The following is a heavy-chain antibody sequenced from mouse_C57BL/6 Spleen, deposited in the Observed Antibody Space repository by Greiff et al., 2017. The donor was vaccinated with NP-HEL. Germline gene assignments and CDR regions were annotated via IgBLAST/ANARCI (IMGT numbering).Heavy chain of an antibody. J-gene: IGHJ3*01. CDR3: ARKGYYGSTAY. D-gene: IGHD1-1*01. CDR2: IDPSDSYT. CDR1: GYTFTSYW. V-gene: IGHV1-50*01. Sequence: QVQLQQPGAELVKPGASVKLSCKASGYTFTSYWMQWVKQRPGQGLEWIGEIDPSDSYTNYNQKFKGKATLTVDTSSSTAYMQLSSLTSEDSAVYYCARKGYYGSTAYWGQGTLVTVSA.